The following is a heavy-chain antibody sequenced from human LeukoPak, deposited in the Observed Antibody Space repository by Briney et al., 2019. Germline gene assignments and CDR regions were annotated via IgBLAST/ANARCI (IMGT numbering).Heavy chain of an antibody. CDR1: GFTFSSYG. D-gene: IGHD3-10*01. J-gene: IGHJ6*02. CDR2: ISYDGSNK. V-gene: IGHV3-30*18. Sequence: GRSLRLSCAASGFTFSSYGMHWVRQAPGKGLEWVAVISYDGSNKYYADSVKGRFTISRDNSKNTLYLQMNSLRAEDTAVYYCAKAYYGSGRPLAGYYYGMDVWGQGTTVTVSS. CDR3: AKAYYGSGRPLAGYYYGMDV.